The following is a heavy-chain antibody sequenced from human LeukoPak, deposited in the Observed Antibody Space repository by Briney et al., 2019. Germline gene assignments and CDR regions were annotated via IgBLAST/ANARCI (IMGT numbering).Heavy chain of an antibody. CDR2: IKTDGTST. D-gene: IGHD1-14*01. Sequence: GGSPILSCAASGFTFSSYWMHWVRQAPGKGLVWVSRIKTDGTSTRYADSVEGRFTISRDNAKNTLYLQMNSLRAEDTAVYYCARDRWPSGFDSWGQGTLVTVSS. V-gene: IGHV3-74*01. CDR3: ARDRWPSGFDS. J-gene: IGHJ4*02. CDR1: GFTFSSYW.